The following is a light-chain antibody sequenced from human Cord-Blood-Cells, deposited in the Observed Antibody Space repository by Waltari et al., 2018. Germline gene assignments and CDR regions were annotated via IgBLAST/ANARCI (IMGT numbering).Light chain of an antibody. Sequence: QTVVTQEPSLTASPGGTVTLTCASSTVAVTRGYYPTWFQQKPGQAPRALIYSTSNKRSWTPARFSGSLLGGKAALTLSGVQPEDEAEYYCLLYYGGANWVFGGGTKLTVL. CDR3: LLYYGGANWV. CDR2: STS. J-gene: IGLJ3*02. CDR1: TVAVTRGYY. V-gene: IGLV7-43*01.